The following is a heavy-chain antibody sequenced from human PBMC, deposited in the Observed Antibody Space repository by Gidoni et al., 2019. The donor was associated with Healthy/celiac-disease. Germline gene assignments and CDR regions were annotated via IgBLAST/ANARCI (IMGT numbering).Heavy chain of an antibody. Sequence: EVQLVESGGGLVQPGGSLKLSCAASGFTFSASAIHWVRQASGKGLEWVARIRSKTANYATAYAESVKGMFTVSRDDSQNTAFLQMNSLETEDTAVYYCTRLGARDYYYGMDVWGQGTTVTVSS. CDR2: IRSKTANYAT. CDR3: TRLGARDYYYGMDV. V-gene: IGHV3-73*01. D-gene: IGHD3-10*01. CDR1: GFTFSASA. J-gene: IGHJ6*02.